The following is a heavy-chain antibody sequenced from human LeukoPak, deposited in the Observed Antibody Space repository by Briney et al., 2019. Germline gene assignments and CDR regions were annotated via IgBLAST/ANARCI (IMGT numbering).Heavy chain of an antibody. V-gene: IGHV4-34*01. D-gene: IGHD1-14*01. J-gene: IGHJ3*02. Sequence: SETLSLTCAVYGGSFSGYYWSWIRQPPGKGLEWVGEINHSGSTNYNPSLKSRVTISVDTSKNQFSLKLSSVTAADTAVYYCARHFPSDDNHYAFDIWGQGTMVTVS. CDR1: GGSFSGYY. CDR2: INHSGST. CDR3: ARHFPSDDNHYAFDI.